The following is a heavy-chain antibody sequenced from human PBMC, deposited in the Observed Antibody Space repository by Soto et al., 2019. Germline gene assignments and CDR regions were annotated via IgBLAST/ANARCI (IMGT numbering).Heavy chain of an antibody. Sequence: EVQLVESGGGLVQPGGSLKLSCAASGFTFSGSAMHWVRQASGKGLEWVGRIRSKANSYATAYAASVKGRFTISRDDSKNTAYLQMNSMKTEETAVYYCTRQNIFRELGYPTYYYYMDVWGKGTTVTVSS. CDR2: IRSKANSYAT. J-gene: IGHJ6*03. V-gene: IGHV3-73*01. D-gene: IGHD7-27*01. CDR1: GFTFSGSA. CDR3: TRQNIFRELGYPTYYYYMDV.